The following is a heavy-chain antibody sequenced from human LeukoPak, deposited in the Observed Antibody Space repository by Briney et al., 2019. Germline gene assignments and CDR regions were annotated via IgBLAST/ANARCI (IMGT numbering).Heavy chain of an antibody. Sequence: PSETLSLTCTVSGGSISSYYWSWIRQPPGKGLEWIGYIYYSGSTNYNPSLKSRVTISVDTSKNQFSLKLSSVTAADTAVYYCARAAPGYSSRYYYYGMDVWGQGTTVTVSS. D-gene: IGHD6-13*01. J-gene: IGHJ6*02. CDR2: IYYSGST. CDR3: ARAAPGYSSRYYYYGMDV. V-gene: IGHV4-59*01. CDR1: GGSISSYY.